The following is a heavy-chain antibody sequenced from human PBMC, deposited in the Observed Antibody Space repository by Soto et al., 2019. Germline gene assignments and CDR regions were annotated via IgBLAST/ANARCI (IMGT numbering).Heavy chain of an antibody. V-gene: IGHV1-69*01. Sequence: QVQLVQSGAEVKKPGSSVKVSCKASGGTFSSYAISWVRQAPGQGLEWMGGIIPIFGTANYAQKFQGRVTITADESTSTAYMELSSLRSEDTAVYYCARDRELVPLYDYYGMDVWGQGTTVTVSS. J-gene: IGHJ6*02. CDR2: IIPIFGTA. D-gene: IGHD6-6*01. CDR1: GGTFSSYA. CDR3: ARDRELVPLYDYYGMDV.